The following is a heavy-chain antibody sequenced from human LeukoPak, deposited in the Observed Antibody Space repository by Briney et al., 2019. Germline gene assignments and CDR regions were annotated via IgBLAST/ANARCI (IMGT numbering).Heavy chain of an antibody. CDR3: TLDPVRPYSPLDY. Sequence: PGGSLRLSCAASGFTFSNAWMSWVRQAPGKGLEWVGRIKSKTDGGTTDYAAPVKGRFTISRDDSKNTLYLQMNSLKTEDTAVYYCTLDPVRPYSPLDYWGQGTLVTVSS. D-gene: IGHD3-16*01. CDR2: IKSKTDGGTT. J-gene: IGHJ4*02. CDR1: GFTFSNAW. V-gene: IGHV3-15*01.